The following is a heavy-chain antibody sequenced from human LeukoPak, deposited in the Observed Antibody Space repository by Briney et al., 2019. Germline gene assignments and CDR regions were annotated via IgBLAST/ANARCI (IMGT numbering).Heavy chain of an antibody. D-gene: IGHD2-2*01. Sequence: GGSLRLSCAASGFSDYYMSWIRQAPGKGLEWLSYISGSGSTIYYADSVKGRFTMSRDNAKNSLYLQMNSLRAEDTAVYYCAKGRPATENWFDPWGQGTLVTVSS. CDR1: GFSDYY. CDR3: AKGRPATENWFDP. CDR2: ISGSGSTI. V-gene: IGHV3-11*01. J-gene: IGHJ5*02.